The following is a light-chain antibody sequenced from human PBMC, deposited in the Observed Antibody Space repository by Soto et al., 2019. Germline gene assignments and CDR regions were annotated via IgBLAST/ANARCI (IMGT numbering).Light chain of an antibody. CDR3: QQRTRWPMT. V-gene: IGKV3-11*01. CDR2: DGS. CDR1: QNLHSF. Sequence: EIVLTQSPATLSVSPGERVTLSCRASQNLHSFLNWYQQRPGQAPRPLIYDGSKRAAGVPDRSSGDGSGTDYNLTISSLEPEGVAVYYCQQRTRWPMTFGQGTRLEI. J-gene: IGKJ5*01.